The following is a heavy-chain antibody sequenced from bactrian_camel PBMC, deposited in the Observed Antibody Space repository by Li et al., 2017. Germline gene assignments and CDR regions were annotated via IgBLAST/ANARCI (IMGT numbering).Heavy chain of an antibody. V-gene: IGHV3-2*01. CDR1: GAIYCRYD. CDR2: IYSDGSKT. CDR3: ARGPENLWEYGY. J-gene: IGHJ4*01. Sequence: HVQLVESGGGSVEAGGSLRLSCAASGAIYCRYDMSWYRQAPGKGLEWVSSIYSDGSKTLYADSVKGRFTISRDNAKNTLYLQMNSLKTEDTAVYYCARGPENLWEYGYWGQGTQVTVS.